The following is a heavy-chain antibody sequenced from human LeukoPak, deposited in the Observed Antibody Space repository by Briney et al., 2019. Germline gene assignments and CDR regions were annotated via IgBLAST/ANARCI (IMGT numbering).Heavy chain of an antibody. CDR1: GFTFSSYG. Sequence: GGTLRLSCAASGFTFSSYGMSWVRQAPGKGLEWVSAISGSGGSTYYADSVKGRFTISRDNAKNSLFLQMNSLRAEDTAVYYCARVLRYCSGGNCYSGGLGYMDVWGKGTTVTISS. D-gene: IGHD2-15*01. J-gene: IGHJ6*03. CDR3: ARVLRYCSGGNCYSGGLGYMDV. V-gene: IGHV3-23*01. CDR2: ISGSGGST.